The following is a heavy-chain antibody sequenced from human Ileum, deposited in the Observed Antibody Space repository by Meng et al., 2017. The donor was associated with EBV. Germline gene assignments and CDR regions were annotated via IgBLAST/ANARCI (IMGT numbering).Heavy chain of an antibody. CDR1: GDSISYYY. V-gene: IGHV4-59*01. CDR2: IDNRGST. CDR3: ARRVSMAAIKAVADTWLDP. J-gene: IGHJ5*02. D-gene: IGHD5-12*01. Sequence: LRESGPGLVKPSQTLSPTCTVSGDSISYYYWNWIRQPPGKVLEWIGHIDNRGSTIYNPSLKGRVIISGDTSKNQFSLRVTSVTAADSAVYYCARRVSMAAIKAVADTWLDPWGQGTLVTVSS.